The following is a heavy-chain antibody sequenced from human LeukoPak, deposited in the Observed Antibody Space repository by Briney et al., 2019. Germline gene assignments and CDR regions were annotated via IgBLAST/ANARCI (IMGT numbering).Heavy chain of an antibody. CDR3: ARDVVKNVWGSYVEIEANWFDP. CDR2: ISSSSSYI. D-gene: IGHD3-16*01. J-gene: IGHJ5*02. V-gene: IGHV3-21*01. CDR1: GFTFSSYN. Sequence: GGSLRLSCAASGFTFSSYNMNWVRQAPGKGLEWVSSISSSSSYIYYADSVKGRFTISRGNAKNSLYLQMNSLRAEDTAVYYCARDVVKNVWGSYVEIEANWFDPWGQGTLVTVSS.